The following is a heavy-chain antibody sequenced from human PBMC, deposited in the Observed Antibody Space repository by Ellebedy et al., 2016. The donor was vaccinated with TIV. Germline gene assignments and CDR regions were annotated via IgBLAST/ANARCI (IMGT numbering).Heavy chain of an antibody. D-gene: IGHD3-3*01. V-gene: IGHV1-3*01. CDR1: GYTFTSYA. J-gene: IGHJ6*02. CDR2: INAGNGNT. CDR3: ARDIVDFWSGSSPSYYYGMDV. Sequence: ASVKVSCKASGYTFTSYAMHWVRQAPGQRLEWMGWINAGNGNTKYSQKFQGRVTITADESTTTVYMELSSLRSEDTAVYYCARDIVDFWSGSSPSYYYGMDVWGQGTTVTVSS.